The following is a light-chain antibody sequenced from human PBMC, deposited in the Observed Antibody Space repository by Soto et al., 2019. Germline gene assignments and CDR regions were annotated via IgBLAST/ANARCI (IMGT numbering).Light chain of an antibody. CDR3: QSYDSGLPWV. Sequence: QSVLTQPPSVSGAPGQRVTIFCTGTSSNIGAGYDVHWYQQLPGTVPKLLIYGSNNRPSGVPDRFSGSKSGTSASLAITGIQADDEATYYCQSYDSGLPWVFGGGTKLTVL. V-gene: IGLV1-40*01. CDR1: SSNIGAGYD. CDR2: GSN. J-gene: IGLJ3*02.